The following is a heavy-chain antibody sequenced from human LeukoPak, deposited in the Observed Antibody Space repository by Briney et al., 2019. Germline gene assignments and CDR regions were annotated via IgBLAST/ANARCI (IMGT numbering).Heavy chain of an antibody. D-gene: IGHD1-1*01. V-gene: IGHV3-23*01. CDR1: GFTFSSYA. J-gene: IGHJ4*02. CDR3: AKRDDSFPLFDY. CDR2: ISGSGGST. Sequence: AGGSLRLSCAASGFTFSSYAMSWVRQAPGKGLEWVSGISGSGGSTYYGDSVKGRFTISRDNSKNTLYLQMNSLRAEDTAVYYCAKRDDSFPLFDYWGQGTLVTVSS.